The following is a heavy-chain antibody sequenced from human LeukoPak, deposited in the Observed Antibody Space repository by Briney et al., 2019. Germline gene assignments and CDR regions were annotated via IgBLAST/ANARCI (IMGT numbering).Heavy chain of an antibody. D-gene: IGHD3-10*01. CDR3: AGFREGEGFDY. CDR1: GYTFTGYY. V-gene: IGHV1-2*02. Sequence: ASVKVSCKASGYTFTGYYMHWVRQAPGQGLEWMGWINPNSGGTNYAQKFQGRVTMNRDTSISPAYMELSRRRSDDTAVYYCAGFREGEGFDYWGQGTLVTVSS. J-gene: IGHJ4*02. CDR2: INPNSGGT.